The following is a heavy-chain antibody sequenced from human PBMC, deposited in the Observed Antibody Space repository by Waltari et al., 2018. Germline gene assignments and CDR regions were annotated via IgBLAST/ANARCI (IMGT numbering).Heavy chain of an antibody. Sequence: QVQLQQWGAGLLKPSETLSLTCAVYGGSFSGYYGSWIRQPPGKGLEWIGEINHSGSTNYNPSLKSRVTISVDTSKNQFSLKLSSVTAADTAVYYCAADGSGSTNNWFDPWGQGTLVTVSS. D-gene: IGHD3-10*01. J-gene: IGHJ5*02. CDR3: AADGSGSTNNWFDP. CDR1: GGSFSGYY. V-gene: IGHV4-34*01. CDR2: INHSGST.